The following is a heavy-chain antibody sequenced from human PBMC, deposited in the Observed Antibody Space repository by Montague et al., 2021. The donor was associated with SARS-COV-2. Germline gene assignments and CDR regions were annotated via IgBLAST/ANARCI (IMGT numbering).Heavy chain of an antibody. CDR2: IYITGAT. CDR3: AREQVMWWFAP. J-gene: IGHJ5*02. CDR1: GDSISSGRYH. D-gene: IGHD2-21*01. V-gene: IGHV4-61*02. Sequence: TLSLTCTVSGDSISSGRYHWSWVRQPAGKGLEFIGRIYITGATNYNPSLKSRVAISVDTSKNQFSLKLTSVTAADTAVYHCAREQVMWWFAPWGQGTLVTVSS.